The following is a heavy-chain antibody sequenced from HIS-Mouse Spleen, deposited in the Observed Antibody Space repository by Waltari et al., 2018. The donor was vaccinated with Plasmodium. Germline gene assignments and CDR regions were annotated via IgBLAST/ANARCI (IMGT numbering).Heavy chain of an antibody. CDR2: ISGYNGNT. CDR3: ARLLPWVHGHFDY. Sequence: QVQLVQSGAEGKRPGASVTVSCKSSGYTFSRHGLSWVRKAPGQGLEWMGWISGYNGNTNYAQKVQGRVTMTTDTSTSTAYMELRSLRSDDTAVYYCARLLPWVHGHFDYWGQGTLVTVSS. J-gene: IGHJ4*02. CDR1: GYTFSRHG. V-gene: IGHV1-18*04. D-gene: IGHD1-26*01.